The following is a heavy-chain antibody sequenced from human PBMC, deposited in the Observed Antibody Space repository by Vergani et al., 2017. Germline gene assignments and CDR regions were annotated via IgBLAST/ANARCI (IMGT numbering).Heavy chain of an antibody. CDR1: GYTFTGYY. Sequence: QVQLVQSGAEVKKPGASLKVSCKASGYTFTGYYLHWVRQAPGQGLEWMGWINPNTGGTNSAQKFQGRVTLTRDTSISTAYMELSRLRSDDTAVYYCARDRGYSISWYYYYYYLDVWGKGTTVTVSS. CDR3: ARDRGYSISWYYYYYYLDV. D-gene: IGHD6-13*01. J-gene: IGHJ6*03. V-gene: IGHV1-2*02. CDR2: INPNTGGT.